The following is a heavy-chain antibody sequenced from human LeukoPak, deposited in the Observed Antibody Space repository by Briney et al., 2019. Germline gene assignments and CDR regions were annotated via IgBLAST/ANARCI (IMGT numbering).Heavy chain of an antibody. J-gene: IGHJ4*02. D-gene: IGHD2-2*01. Sequence: GGPLRLSCAASGFTVSSNYMSWVGQAPGKGLEWVSVIYSGGSTYYADSVKGRFTISRDNSKNTLYLQMNSLRAEDTAVYYCARGYCSSTSCPHFDYWGQGTLVTVSS. V-gene: IGHV3-53*01. CDR3: ARGYCSSTSCPHFDY. CDR1: GFTVSSNY. CDR2: IYSGGST.